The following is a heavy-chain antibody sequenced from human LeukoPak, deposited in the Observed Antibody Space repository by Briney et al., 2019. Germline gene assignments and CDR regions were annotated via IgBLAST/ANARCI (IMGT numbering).Heavy chain of an antibody. CDR1: GYRFTSYD. J-gene: IGHJ4*02. V-gene: IGHV1-18*04. D-gene: IGHD3-3*01. CDR3: ARDQKSGLEVLWRY. CDR2: ISTYTGNT. Sequence: GASVKVSCRASGYRFTSYDISWVRQAPGQGLQWMGVISTYTGNTNYAQSFQDRVTMTTDTSPSTVYMELRSLTSDDTAVYYCARDQKSGLEVLWRYWGQGTLVTVSS.